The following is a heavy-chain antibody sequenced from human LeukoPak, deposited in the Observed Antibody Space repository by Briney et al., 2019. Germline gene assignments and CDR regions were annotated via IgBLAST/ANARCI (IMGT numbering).Heavy chain of an antibody. D-gene: IGHD3-3*01. V-gene: IGHV3-11*01. CDR2: ISSSGSTI. Sequence: GGSLRLSCAASGFTFSDYYMSWIRQAPGKELEWVSYISSSGSTIYYADSVKGRFTISRDDAKNSLYLQMNSLRAEDTAVYYCAREMWRGFVDYWGQGTLVTVSS. CDR1: GFTFSDYY. CDR3: AREMWRGFVDY. J-gene: IGHJ4*02.